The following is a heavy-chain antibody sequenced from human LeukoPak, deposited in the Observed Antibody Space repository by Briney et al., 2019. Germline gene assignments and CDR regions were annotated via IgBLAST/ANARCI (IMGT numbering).Heavy chain of an antibody. Sequence: ASVKVSCKASGYTFTSFTINWLRQAPGQGLQWMGWISVHNGNTKYSQNLQGRVNMTTDTSTSTAYMELRSLRSDDTAVYYCARDRTILGVPFDSWGQGTLVTVSS. CDR2: ISVHNGNT. CDR1: GYTFTSFT. D-gene: IGHD3-3*01. J-gene: IGHJ4*02. V-gene: IGHV1-18*01. CDR3: ARDRTILGVPFDS.